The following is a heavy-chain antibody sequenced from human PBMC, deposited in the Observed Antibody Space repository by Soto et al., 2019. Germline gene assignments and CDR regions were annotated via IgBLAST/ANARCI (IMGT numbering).Heavy chain of an antibody. CDR1: GFSFSSFA. J-gene: IGHJ1*01. V-gene: IGHV3-30-3*01. D-gene: IGHD2-21*02. Sequence: QVQLVESGGGVVQPGRSLRLSCAASGFSFSSFAMHWVRQAPGKGLEWVAVISYDGSNKYYADSVKGRFTISRDNSKNTLYLQMNSLSAEDTAVYYCARDHVVVTIEGVQHWGQGTLVTVSS. CDR3: ARDHVVVTIEGVQH. CDR2: ISYDGSNK.